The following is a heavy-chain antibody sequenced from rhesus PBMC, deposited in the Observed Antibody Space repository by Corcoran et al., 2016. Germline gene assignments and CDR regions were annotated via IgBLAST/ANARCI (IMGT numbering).Heavy chain of an antibody. J-gene: IGHJ2*01. CDR1: GYTFTDYS. V-gene: IGHV1S2*01. D-gene: IGHD4-23*01. CDR3: ARDSPYRDKYFDL. CDR2: INPYNGNT. Sequence: QVQLVQSGAEVKKPGSSVKVSCKASGYTFTDYSMHWVRQAPRQGLEWMGWINPYNGNTKYAQKFQGRVTMTRDTSTSTAYMELSSLRSEDTAVYYCARDSPYRDKYFDLWGPGTPITISS.